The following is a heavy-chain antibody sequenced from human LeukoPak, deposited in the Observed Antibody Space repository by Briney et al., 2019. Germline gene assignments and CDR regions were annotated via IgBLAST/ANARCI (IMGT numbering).Heavy chain of an antibody. V-gene: IGHV3-15*01. J-gene: IGHJ4*02. D-gene: IGHD6-19*01. CDR3: TTSYSSGWLIDY. CDR1: GFTFSTYW. Sequence: PGGSLRLSCAASGFTFSTYWMSWVRQAPGKGLEWVGRIKSKTDGGTTDYAAPVKGRFTISRDDSKNTLYLQMNSLKTEDTAVYHCTTSYSSGWLIDYWGQGTLVTVSS. CDR2: IKSKTDGGTT.